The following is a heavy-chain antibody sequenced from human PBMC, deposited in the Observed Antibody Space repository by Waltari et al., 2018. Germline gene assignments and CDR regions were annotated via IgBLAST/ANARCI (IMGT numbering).Heavy chain of an antibody. D-gene: IGHD1-20*01. CDR2: TLHSGRN. CDR3: ARENNWYYFDL. V-gene: IGHV4-30-2*01. CDR1: GDSISSGGDS. J-gene: IGHJ4*02. Sequence: QVRLQESGPGLVKPSQTLSLTCAVSGDSISSGGDSWSWIRQHPRKGLEWIGNTLHSGRNFYNPSLRGRATISLDKSRNQVSLKLNSVTTADTAVYFCARENNWYYFDLWGPGTLVTVSS.